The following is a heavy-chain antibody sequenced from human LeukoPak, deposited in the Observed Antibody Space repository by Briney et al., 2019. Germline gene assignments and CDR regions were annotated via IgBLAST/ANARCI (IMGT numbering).Heavy chain of an antibody. CDR3: ARAYYYDVSLTPDY. V-gene: IGHV3-33*01. CDR1: GFIFSTYG. J-gene: IGHJ4*02. CDR2: IWYDGSNE. Sequence: GGSLRLSCVASGFIFSTYGMHWVRQAPGKGLEWVAVIWYDGSNEYYADSVKGRFTISRDTSKNTLYLQMNSLRAEDTAVYYCARAYYYDVSLTPDYWGQGTLVTVSS. D-gene: IGHD3-22*01.